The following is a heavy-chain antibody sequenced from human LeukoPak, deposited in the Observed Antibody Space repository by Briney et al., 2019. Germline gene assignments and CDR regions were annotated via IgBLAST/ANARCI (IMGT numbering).Heavy chain of an antibody. D-gene: IGHD3-3*01. CDR2: IRYDGSNK. CDR1: GFTFDDYG. J-gene: IGHJ4*02. CDR3: AKDRYYDFWSGYQIDY. V-gene: IGHV3-30*02. Sequence: GGSLRLSCAASGFTFDDYGMSWVRQAPGKGLEWVAFIRYDGSNKYYADSVKGRFTISRDNSKNTLYLQMNSLRAEDTAVYYCAKDRYYDFWSGYQIDYWGQGTLVTVSS.